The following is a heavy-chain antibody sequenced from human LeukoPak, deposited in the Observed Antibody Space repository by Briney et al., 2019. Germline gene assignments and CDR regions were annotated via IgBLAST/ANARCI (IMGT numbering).Heavy chain of an antibody. D-gene: IGHD6-13*01. CDR2: IYYSGST. CDR1: GGSISSGGYY. Sequence: SQTLSLTCTVSGGSISSGGYYWSWIRQHPGKGLEWIGCIYYSGSTNYNPSLKSRVTISVDTSKNQFSLKLSSVTAADTAVYYCARGRPAQLDPYYYGMDVWGQGTTVTVSS. J-gene: IGHJ6*02. CDR3: ARGRPAQLDPYYYGMDV. V-gene: IGHV4-31*03.